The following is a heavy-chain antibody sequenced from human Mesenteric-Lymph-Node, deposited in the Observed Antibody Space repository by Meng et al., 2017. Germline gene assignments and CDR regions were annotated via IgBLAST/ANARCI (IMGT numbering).Heavy chain of an antibody. Sequence: SVKVSCKASGGTFSSYTISWVRQAPGQGLEWMGRIIPILGIANYAQKFQGRVTITADKSTSTAYMELSSLRSEDTAVYYCARPESTYSSSWANFDYWGQGTLVTVSS. CDR3: ARPESTYSSSWANFDY. CDR1: GGTFSSYT. J-gene: IGHJ4*02. CDR2: IIPILGIA. D-gene: IGHD6-13*01. V-gene: IGHV1-69*02.